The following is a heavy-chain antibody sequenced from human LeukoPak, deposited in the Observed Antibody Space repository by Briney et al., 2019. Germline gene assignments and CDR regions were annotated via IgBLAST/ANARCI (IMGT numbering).Heavy chain of an antibody. J-gene: IGHJ4*02. V-gene: IGHV4-39*01. CDR2: IYYSGST. CDR3: ARLSAPDWGFDY. D-gene: IGHD7-27*01. CDR1: GGSISSSSYY. Sequence: SSETLSLTCTVSGGSISSSSYYWGWIRQPPGKGLEWIGSIYYSGSTYYNPSLKSRVTISVDTSKNQFSLKLSSVTAADTAVYYCARLSAPDWGFDYWGQGTLVTVSS.